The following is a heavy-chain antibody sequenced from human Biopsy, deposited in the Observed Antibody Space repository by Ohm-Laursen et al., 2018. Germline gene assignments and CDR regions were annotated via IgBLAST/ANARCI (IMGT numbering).Heavy chain of an antibody. CDR3: ARALDYYDPYYYYAMDV. CDR2: INHRGSA. D-gene: IGHD3-16*01. J-gene: IGHJ6*02. CDR1: GGSFSGYY. V-gene: IGHV4-34*01. Sequence: TLSLTCAVYGGSFSGYYWTWIRQPPGKGLEWIGEINHRGSASYNPSPKSRITVLVDTSKNQFSLKLRSVSAADTAVYFCARALDYYDPYYYYAMDVWGQGTSVTVSS.